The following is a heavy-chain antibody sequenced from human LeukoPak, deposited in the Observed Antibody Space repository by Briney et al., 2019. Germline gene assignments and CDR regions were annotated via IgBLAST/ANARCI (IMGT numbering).Heavy chain of an antibody. D-gene: IGHD3-22*01. V-gene: IGHV4-4*07. J-gene: IGHJ4*02. CDR3: ARVTGYMIEDYFDY. CDR1: GGSISSYY. Sequence: PSETLSLTCTVSGGSISSYYWSWIRQPAGKGLEWIGRIYTSGSTDYNPSLKSRVTMSVDTSKNQFSLKLSSVTAADTAVYYCARVTGYMIEDYFDYWGQGTLVTVSS. CDR2: IYTSGST.